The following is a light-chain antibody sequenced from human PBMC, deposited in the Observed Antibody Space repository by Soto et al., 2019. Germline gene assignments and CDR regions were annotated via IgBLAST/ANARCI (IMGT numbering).Light chain of an antibody. CDR2: LNSDGSH. Sequence: QLVLTQSPSASASLGASVKLTCTLSSGHSSYAIAWHQQQPEKGPRYLMKLNSDGSHSKGDGIPDRFSGSSSGAERYLTISSLQSEDEADYYCHTWGTGIHRVFGGGTKLTVL. V-gene: IGLV4-69*01. J-gene: IGLJ3*02. CDR1: SGHSSYA. CDR3: HTWGTGIHRV.